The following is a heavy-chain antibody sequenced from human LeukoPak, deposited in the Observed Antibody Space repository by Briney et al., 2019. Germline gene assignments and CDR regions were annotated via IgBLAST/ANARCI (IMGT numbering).Heavy chain of an antibody. CDR1: GYTFTGYY. CDR2: INPNSGGT. CDR3: ARDLNDFWSGYSFDY. D-gene: IGHD3-3*01. J-gene: IGHJ4*02. V-gene: IGHV1-2*02. Sequence: GASVKVSCKASGYTFTGYYMHWVRQAPGQGLEWMGWINPNSGGTNYARKFQGRVTMTRDTSISTAYMELSRLRSDDTAVYYCARDLNDFWSGYSFDYWGQGTLVTVSS.